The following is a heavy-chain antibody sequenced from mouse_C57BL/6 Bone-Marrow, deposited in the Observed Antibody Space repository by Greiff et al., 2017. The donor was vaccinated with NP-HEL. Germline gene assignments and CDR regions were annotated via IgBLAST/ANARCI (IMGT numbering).Heavy chain of an antibody. D-gene: IGHD1-1*01. CDR3: ARGPLYYGSSYAMDY. V-gene: IGHV1-54*01. J-gene: IGHJ4*01. Sequence: VQLQQSGAELVRPGTSVKVSCKASGYAFTNYLIEWVKQRPGQGLEWIGVINPGSGGTNYNEKFKGKATLTADKSSSTAYMQLSSLTSEDSAVYFWARGPLYYGSSYAMDYWGQGTSVTVSS. CDR1: GYAFTNYL. CDR2: INPGSGGT.